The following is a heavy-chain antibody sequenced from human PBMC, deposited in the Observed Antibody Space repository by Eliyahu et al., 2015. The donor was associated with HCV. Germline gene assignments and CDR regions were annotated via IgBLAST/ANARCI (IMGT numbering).Heavy chain of an antibody. CDR1: GFTFDDFA. V-gene: IGHV3-43*02. Sequence: EVRLVESGGGVVQPGGSLXLSCAAXGFTFDDFAVHWVRQAPGKGLEWVSLINGGGDTTYYADSVKGRFTLSRDNSKNSLYLLMNSLRTDDTALYYCVKDMSAYGGNPYFDSWGQGTLVTVSS. J-gene: IGHJ4*02. CDR3: VKDMSAYGGNPYFDS. CDR2: INGGGDTT. D-gene: IGHD4-23*01.